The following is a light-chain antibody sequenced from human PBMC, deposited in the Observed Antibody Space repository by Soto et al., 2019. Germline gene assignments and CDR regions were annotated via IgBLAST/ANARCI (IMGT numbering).Light chain of an antibody. CDR1: ASNVGTYNY. Sequence: QSALTQPASVSGSPGQSITISCTGTASNVGTYNYVSWYQQYPDKVPKLLIYDVTKRPPGVSDRLSGSKSGNTASLTISGLQAEDEADYYCNSYTSSKTVVFGTGTKLTVL. J-gene: IGLJ1*01. CDR2: DVT. CDR3: NSYTSSKTVV. V-gene: IGLV2-14*01.